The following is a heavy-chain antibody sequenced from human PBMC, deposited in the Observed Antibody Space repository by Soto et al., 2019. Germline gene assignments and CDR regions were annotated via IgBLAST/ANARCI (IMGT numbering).Heavy chain of an antibody. Sequence: ASVKVSCKASGYTFTSYYMHWVRQAPGQGLEWMGIINPSGGSTSYAQKFQGRVTMTRDTSTSTVYMELSSLRSEDTAVYYCARDWGRCSGGSCYADDYWGQGTLVTVSS. J-gene: IGHJ4*02. CDR1: GYTFTSYY. CDR2: INPSGGST. V-gene: IGHV1-46*03. D-gene: IGHD2-15*01. CDR3: ARDWGRCSGGSCYADDY.